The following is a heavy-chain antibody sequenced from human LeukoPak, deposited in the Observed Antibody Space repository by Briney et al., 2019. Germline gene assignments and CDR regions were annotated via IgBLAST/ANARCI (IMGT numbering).Heavy chain of an antibody. V-gene: IGHV4-59*01. CDR3: ARVRYGDYGANWFDP. D-gene: IGHD4-17*01. CDR1: GGSISSYY. CDR2: IYYSGST. Sequence: SETLSLTCTVSGGSISSYYWSWIRQPPGKGLEWIGYIYYSGSTNYNTSLKSRVTISVDTSNNQYSLKLSSVTTADTAVYYCARVRYGDYGANWFDPWGQGTLVTVSS. J-gene: IGHJ5*02.